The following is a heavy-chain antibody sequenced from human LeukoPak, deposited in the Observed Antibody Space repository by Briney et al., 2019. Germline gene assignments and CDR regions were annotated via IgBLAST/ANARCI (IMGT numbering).Heavy chain of an antibody. CDR1: GFTFSSYA. CDR2: IYSGGST. J-gene: IGHJ4*02. CDR3: ARSEGFDY. V-gene: IGHV3-66*01. Sequence: PGGSLRLSCAASGFTFSSYAMSWVRQAPGKGLEWVSVIYSGGSTYYADSVKGRFTISRDNSKNTLYLQMNSLRAEDTAVYYCARSEGFDYWGQGTLVTVSS.